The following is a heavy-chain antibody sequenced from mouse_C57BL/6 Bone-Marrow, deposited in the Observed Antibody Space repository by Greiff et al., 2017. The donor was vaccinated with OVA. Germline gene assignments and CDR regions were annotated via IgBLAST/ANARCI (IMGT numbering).Heavy chain of an antibody. Sequence: EVQLQQSGAELVRPGASVKLSCTASGFNIKDDYMHWVKQRPEQGLEWIGWIDPENGDTEYASKFQGKATITADTSSNTAYLQLSSLTSEDTAVYYCTTDYDPYWYFDVWGRGTTVTVSA. CDR3: TTDYDPYWYFDV. CDR1: GFNIKDDY. J-gene: IGHJ1*03. V-gene: IGHV14-4*01. D-gene: IGHD2-4*01. CDR2: IDPENGDT.